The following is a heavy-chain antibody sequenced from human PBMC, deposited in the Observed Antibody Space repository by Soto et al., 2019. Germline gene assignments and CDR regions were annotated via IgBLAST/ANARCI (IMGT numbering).Heavy chain of an antibody. J-gene: IGHJ5*02. CDR2: INPSIGTT. Sequence: ASVKVSCKASGYTFTSQNMHWVRQAPGQGLEWMGVINPSIGTTTYAQKFQGRVTMTSDTSTSSVYMEVSSLRAEDTALYYCARLDRGYNFGPPGDRWGQGTLVTDS. CDR1: GYTFTSQN. D-gene: IGHD5-18*01. V-gene: IGHV1-46*01. CDR3: ARLDRGYNFGPPGDR.